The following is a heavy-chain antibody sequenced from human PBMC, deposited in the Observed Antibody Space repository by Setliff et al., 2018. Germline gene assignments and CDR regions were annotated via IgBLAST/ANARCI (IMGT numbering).Heavy chain of an antibody. CDR2: ISGYNGYT. D-gene: IGHD5-12*01. CDR1: GYTFAKYG. CDR3: VRGPGPSVVVAIPFDH. V-gene: IGHV1-18*01. Sequence: GASVKVSCKAFGYTFAKYGTSWVRQAPGQGLEWMGWISGYNGYTVYAQKLQGRVTLTTDTSTGTAYMEVRSLRDDDTAVYYCVRGPGPSVVVAIPFDHWGQGSLVTVSS. J-gene: IGHJ4*02.